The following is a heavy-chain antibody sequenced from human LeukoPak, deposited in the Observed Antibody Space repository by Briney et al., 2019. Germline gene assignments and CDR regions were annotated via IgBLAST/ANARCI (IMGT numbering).Heavy chain of an antibody. CDR3: TRDAQRGYNGYEY. V-gene: IGHV3-21*06. J-gene: IGHJ4*02. D-gene: IGHD5-12*01. Sequence: GGSLRLSCAGSGFTFSTYTMNWVRQAPGKGLEWVSSISSSSAYIYYADSVNGRFTISRDNAKNSLYLQMNSLRAEDTAVYYCTRDAQRGYNGYEYWGQGTLVTVSS. CDR2: ISSSSAYI. CDR1: GFTFSTYT.